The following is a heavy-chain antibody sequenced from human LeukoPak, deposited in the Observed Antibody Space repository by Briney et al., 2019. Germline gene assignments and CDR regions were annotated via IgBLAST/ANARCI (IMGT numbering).Heavy chain of an antibody. Sequence: PSETLSLTCAVYGGPFSGYYWSWIRQPPGKGLEWIGEINHSGSTNYNPSLKSRVTISVDTSKNQFSLKLSSVTAADTAVYYCARGGPGYYYGSGSYFWSWFDPWGQGTLVTVSS. CDR2: INHSGST. CDR3: ARGGPGYYYGSGSYFWSWFDP. V-gene: IGHV4-34*01. CDR1: GGPFSGYY. J-gene: IGHJ5*02. D-gene: IGHD3-10*01.